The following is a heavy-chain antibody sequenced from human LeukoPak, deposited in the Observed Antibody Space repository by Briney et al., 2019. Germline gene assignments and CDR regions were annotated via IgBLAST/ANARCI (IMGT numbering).Heavy chain of an antibody. V-gene: IGHV1-2*06. CDR2: SNPNSGGT. J-gene: IGHJ5*02. CDR1: GYTFTGYY. Sequence: ASVKVSCKASGYTFTGYYIHWVRQAPGQGLEWMGRSNPNSGGTNYAQKFQGRVTMTRDTSASTVYMELSRLRSDDTAVYYCARVVGYSSSWFGRFDPWGQGTLVTVSS. D-gene: IGHD6-13*01. CDR3: ARVVGYSSSWFGRFDP.